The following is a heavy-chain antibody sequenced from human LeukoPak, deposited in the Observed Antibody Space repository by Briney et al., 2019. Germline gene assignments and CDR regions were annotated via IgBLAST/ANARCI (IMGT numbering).Heavy chain of an antibody. CDR3: AATTSAGPIAALGDWYYYYMDV. V-gene: IGHV1-69*05. Sequence: GSSVKVSCKASGGTFSSYAISWVRQAPGQGLEWMGGIIPIFGTANYAQKFQGRVTVTTDESTSTAYMELSSLRSEDTAVYYCAATTSAGPIAALGDWYYYYMDVWGKGTTVTVSS. CDR1: GGTFSSYA. D-gene: IGHD2-21*01. CDR2: IIPIFGTA. J-gene: IGHJ6*03.